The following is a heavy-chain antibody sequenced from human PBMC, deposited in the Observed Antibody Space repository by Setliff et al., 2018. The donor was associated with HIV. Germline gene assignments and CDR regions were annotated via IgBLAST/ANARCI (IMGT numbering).Heavy chain of an antibody. CDR3: ARVPVAGANWFDP. J-gene: IGHJ5*02. CDR2: VSQSGST. CDR1: GVSINRTDHY. D-gene: IGHD2-21*01. V-gene: IGHV4-39*01. Sequence: PSETLSLTCSVSGVSINRTDHYWGWIRQSPGKRLEWIGSVSQSGSTYYNPSLKSRITISVDRSKNLFSLKLISVTAADQGVYYCARVPVAGANWFDPWGLGTLVTVPQ.